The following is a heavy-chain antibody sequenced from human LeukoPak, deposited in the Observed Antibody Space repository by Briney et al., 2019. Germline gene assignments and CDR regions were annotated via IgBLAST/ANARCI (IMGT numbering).Heavy chain of an antibody. CDR1: GYTLTELS. Sequence: ASVKVSCKVSGYTLTELSMHWVRQAPGKGLEWMGGFDPGDGETIYAQKFQGRVTMTEDTSTDTAYMELSSLRSEDTAVYYCATMRAYCGGDCQFFDYWGQGTLVTVSS. J-gene: IGHJ4*02. CDR3: ATMRAYCGGDCQFFDY. CDR2: FDPGDGET. D-gene: IGHD2-21*02. V-gene: IGHV1-24*01.